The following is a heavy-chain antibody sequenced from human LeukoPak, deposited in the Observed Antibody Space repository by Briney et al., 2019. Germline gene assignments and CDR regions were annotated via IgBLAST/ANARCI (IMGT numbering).Heavy chain of an antibody. CDR3: ARQYYDYVWGSYRYNYYFDY. V-gene: IGHV4-34*01. Sequence: SETLSLTCAVYGGSFSGYYWSWIRQPPGKGLEWIGEINHSGSTNYNPSLKSRVTISVDTSKNQFSLKLSSVTAADTAVYYCARQYYDYVWGSYRYNYYFDYWGQGTLVTVSS. CDR2: INHSGST. J-gene: IGHJ4*02. D-gene: IGHD3-16*02. CDR1: GGSFSGYY.